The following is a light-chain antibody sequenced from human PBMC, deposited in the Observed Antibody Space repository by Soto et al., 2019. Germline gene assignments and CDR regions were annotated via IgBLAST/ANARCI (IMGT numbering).Light chain of an antibody. CDR2: GAS. Sequence: EIVLTQSPGTLSLSPGERATLSCRASQSVSSSSLAWYQQKPGQAPRLLIYGASSRATGIPDSFSGSRSGTDFPLTISRLEPEDFAVYYWRQYGGSPLFTFGPGTKVDSK. CDR1: QSVSSSS. V-gene: IGKV3-20*01. J-gene: IGKJ3*01. CDR3: RQYGGSPLFT.